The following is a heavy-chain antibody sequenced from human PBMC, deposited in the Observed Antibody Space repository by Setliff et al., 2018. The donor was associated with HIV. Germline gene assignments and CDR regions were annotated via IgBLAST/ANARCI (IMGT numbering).Heavy chain of an antibody. Sequence: ASVKVSCKVSGYTLTELSMHWVRQAPGKGLEWMGGFDPEDGETIYAQKFQGRATMTEDTSTDTAYMELSSLRSEDTAVYYCATGIAVAGSFDYWGQGTLVTSPQ. CDR1: GYTLTELS. D-gene: IGHD6-19*01. CDR3: ATGIAVAGSFDY. CDR2: FDPEDGET. V-gene: IGHV1-24*01. J-gene: IGHJ4*02.